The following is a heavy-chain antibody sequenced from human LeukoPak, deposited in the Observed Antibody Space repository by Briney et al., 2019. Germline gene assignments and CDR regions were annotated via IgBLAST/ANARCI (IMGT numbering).Heavy chain of an antibody. CDR2: IFHSGST. D-gene: IGHD2-15*01. J-gene: IGHJ4*02. V-gene: IGHV4-30-2*01. CDR1: GGSISSDGYS. CDR3: ARSVYCSGGNCYFDY. Sequence: SQTLSLTCAVSGGSISSDGYSWSSIRPPPGKGLEWIGYIFHSGSTFYNPSLQSRVTISVDRSNNQFSLKLSSVTAADTAAYYCARSVYCSGGNCYFDYWGQGTLVTVSS.